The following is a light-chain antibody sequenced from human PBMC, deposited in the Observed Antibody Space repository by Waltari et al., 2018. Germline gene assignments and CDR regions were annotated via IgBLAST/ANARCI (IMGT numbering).Light chain of an antibody. CDR1: SSNIGSNF. J-gene: IGLJ3*02. CDR3: ATWDDSLSAWV. CDR2: RNN. Sequence: QSVLTQPPSASGTPGQKVIISCSGSSSNIGSNFVYWYQHLPGTAPKLLLYRNNRRPSGVPDRFSGSKSGTSASLAVSGLRSEDEADFYCATWDDSLSAWVFGGGTKLTVL. V-gene: IGLV1-47*01.